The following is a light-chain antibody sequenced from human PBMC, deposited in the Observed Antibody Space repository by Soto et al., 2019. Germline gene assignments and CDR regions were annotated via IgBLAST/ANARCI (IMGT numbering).Light chain of an antibody. J-gene: IGLJ1*01. V-gene: IGLV2-14*03. CDR2: DVN. Sequence: QSVLTQPASVSGSPGQSITISCTGTSSDIGAYNYVSWYRQHPGKAPKLMIYDVNIRPSGVSDRFSGSKSANTASLDISGLQAEDEADYFCSSYTTIDTIVFGTGTKVTVL. CDR1: SSDIGAYNY. CDR3: SSYTTIDTIV.